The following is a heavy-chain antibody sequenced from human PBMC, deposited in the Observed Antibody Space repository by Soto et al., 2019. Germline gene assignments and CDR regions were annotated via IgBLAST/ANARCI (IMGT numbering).Heavy chain of an antibody. D-gene: IGHD2-15*01. Sequence: GGSLRLSCAASGFTFSSYAMSWVRRAPGKGLEWVSGLSGSGGSTYYADSVKGRFTISRDNSKNTLYLHMNSLRAEDTAVYYCAKDEGLILVVATNYYYYGMDVWGQGTTVTVSS. V-gene: IGHV3-23*01. J-gene: IGHJ6*02. CDR3: AKDEGLILVVATNYYYYGMDV. CDR1: GFTFSSYA. CDR2: LSGSGGST.